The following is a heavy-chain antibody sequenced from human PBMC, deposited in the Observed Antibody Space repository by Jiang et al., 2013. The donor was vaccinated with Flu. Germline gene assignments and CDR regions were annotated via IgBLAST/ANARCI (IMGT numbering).Heavy chain of an antibody. V-gene: IGHV2-70*11. Sequence: KPTQTLTLTCSFSGFSLKTHGMCVSWIRQPPGKALEWLARIDWEDDKYYSTSLKTRLTISKDTFKSQVVLTMTNIDPVDTATYYCARSTAGAPVYYFDYWGQGALVTVSS. J-gene: IGHJ4*02. CDR3: ARSTAGAPVYYFDY. CDR2: IDWEDDK. CDR1: GFSLKTHGMC. D-gene: IGHD6-13*01.